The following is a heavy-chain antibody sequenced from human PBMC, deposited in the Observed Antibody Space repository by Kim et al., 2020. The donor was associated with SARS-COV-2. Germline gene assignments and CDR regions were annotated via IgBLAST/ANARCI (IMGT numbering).Heavy chain of an antibody. Sequence: YNPSLKSRVTISVDTSKNQFSLKLSSVTAADTAVYYCARGVRGVLYAFDIWGQGTMVTVSS. J-gene: IGHJ3*02. V-gene: IGHV4-31*02. CDR3: ARGVRGVLYAFDI. D-gene: IGHD3-10*01.